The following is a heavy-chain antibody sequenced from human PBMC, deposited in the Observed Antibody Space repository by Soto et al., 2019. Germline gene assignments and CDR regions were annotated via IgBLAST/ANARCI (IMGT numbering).Heavy chain of an antibody. CDR3: ARESGYGSGSYYYYYYYGMDV. CDR2: IWYDGSNK. V-gene: IGHV3-33*01. Sequence: GSLRLSCAASGFTFSSYGMHWVRQAPGKGLEWVAVIWYDGSNKYYADSVKGRFTISRDNSKNTLYLQMNSLRAEDTAVYYCARESGYGSGSYYYYYYYGMDVWGQGTTVTVSS. J-gene: IGHJ6*02. CDR1: GFTFSSYG. D-gene: IGHD3-10*01.